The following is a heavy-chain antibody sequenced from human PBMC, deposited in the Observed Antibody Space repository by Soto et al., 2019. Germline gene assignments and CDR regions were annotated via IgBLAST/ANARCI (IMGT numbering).Heavy chain of an antibody. CDR1: GGSFSGYY. Sequence: SETLSLTCAVYGGSFSGYYWSWIRQPPGKGLEWIGEINHSGSTNYNPSLKSRVTISVDTSKNQFSLKLSSVTAADTAVYYCARWGLVVRGYFDPWGQGTLVTVSS. J-gene: IGHJ5*02. CDR2: INHSGST. D-gene: IGHD3-10*01. V-gene: IGHV4-34*01. CDR3: ARWGLVVRGYFDP.